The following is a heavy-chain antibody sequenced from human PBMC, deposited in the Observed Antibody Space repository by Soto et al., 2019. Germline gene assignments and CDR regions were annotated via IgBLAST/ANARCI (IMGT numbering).Heavy chain of an antibody. CDR1: GDSINSPHW. V-gene: IGHV4-4*02. CDR2: ISHSGST. J-gene: IGHJ4*02. D-gene: IGHD3-3*02. CDR3: AARHFWSGPWTDRRLDY. Sequence: PSETLSLTCAVSGDSINSPHWWNWVRQPPGKGLEWIGQISHSGSTTYNPSLTSRVTISVDKSKNHFSLKVTSVTAADTAVYYRAARHFWSGPWTDRRLDYWGQGTLVTVSS.